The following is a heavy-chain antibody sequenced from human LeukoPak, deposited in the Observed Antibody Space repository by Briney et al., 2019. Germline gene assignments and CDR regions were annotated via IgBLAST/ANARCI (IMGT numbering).Heavy chain of an antibody. V-gene: IGHV1-18*01. D-gene: IGHD4-17*01. J-gene: IGHJ6*03. CDR3: ARADGDYFFGYYYYMDV. CDR1: GYTFTSYG. CDR2: ISAYNGNT. Sequence: ASVKVSCKASGYTFTSYGISWVRQAPGQGLEWMGWISAYNGNTNYAQKLQGRVTMTTDTSTSTAYMELRSLRSDDTAVYYCARADGDYFFGYYYYMDVWGKGTTVTVSS.